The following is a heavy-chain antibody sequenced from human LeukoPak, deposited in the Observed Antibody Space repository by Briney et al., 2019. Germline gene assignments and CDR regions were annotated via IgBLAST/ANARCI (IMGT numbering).Heavy chain of an antibody. Sequence: ASVKVSCKASGGTFSSYTISWVRQAPGQGLEWMGIIDPSGGSTSYAQKFQGRVTMTRDASTSTVYMELSSLRSEDTAVYYCARERSTYSSSLFDYWGQGTLVTVSS. CDR2: IDPSGGST. CDR3: ARERSTYSSSLFDY. CDR1: GGTFSSYT. D-gene: IGHD6-13*01. J-gene: IGHJ4*02. V-gene: IGHV1-46*01.